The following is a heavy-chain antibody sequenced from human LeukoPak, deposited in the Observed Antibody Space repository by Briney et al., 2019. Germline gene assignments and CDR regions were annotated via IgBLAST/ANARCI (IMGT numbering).Heavy chain of an antibody. V-gene: IGHV1-69*06. CDR1: GGTFISYA. CDR3: ARDRAVAGTGYYYYYMDV. J-gene: IGHJ6*03. Sequence: ASVKVSCKASGGTFISYAISWVRQAPGQGLEWMGGIIPIFGTANYAQKFQGRVTITADKSTSTAYMELSSLRSEDTAVYYCARDRAVAGTGYYYYYMDVWGKETTVTISS. D-gene: IGHD6-19*01. CDR2: IIPIFGTA.